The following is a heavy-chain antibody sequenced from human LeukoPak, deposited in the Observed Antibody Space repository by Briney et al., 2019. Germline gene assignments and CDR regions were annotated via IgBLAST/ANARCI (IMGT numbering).Heavy chain of an antibody. CDR3: ARDSGRCGGDCYDAFDI. V-gene: IGHV4-34*01. D-gene: IGHD2-21*02. J-gene: IGHJ3*02. CDR2: INHSGST. CDR1: GGSFSGYY. Sequence: PSETLSLTCAVYGGSFSGYYWSWIRQPPGKGLEWIGEINHSGSTNYNPSLKSRVTISVDTSKNQFSLKLSSVTAADTAVYYCARDSGRCGGDCYDAFDIWGQGTMVTVSS.